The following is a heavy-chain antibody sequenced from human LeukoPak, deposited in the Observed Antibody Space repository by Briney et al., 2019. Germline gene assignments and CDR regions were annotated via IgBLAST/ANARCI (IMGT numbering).Heavy chain of an antibody. CDR3: ARWGRFGGAAPGHY. V-gene: IGHV4-34*01. CDR1: GGSFSGYY. Sequence: SETLSLTCAVYGGSFSGYYWSWIRQPPGKGLEWIGEINHSGSTNYNPSLKSRVTISVDTSKNQFSLKLSSVTAADTAVYYCARWGRFGGAAPGHYGGREPRVTVSS. D-gene: IGHD3-16*01. J-gene: IGHJ4*02. CDR2: INHSGST.